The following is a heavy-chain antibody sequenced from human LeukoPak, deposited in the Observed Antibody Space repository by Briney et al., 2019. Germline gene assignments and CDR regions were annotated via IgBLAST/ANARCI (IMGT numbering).Heavy chain of an antibody. CDR3: ARWGFSSNWYFFDF. CDR2: VYYSGNT. D-gene: IGHD6-13*01. J-gene: IGHJ4*02. V-gene: IGHV4-39*01. Sequence: SETLSLTCTVSGGSISSRSYYWGWIRQPPGKGLEWIGNVYYSGNTYYNPFLKSRATISVDTSKNQFSLKLTSLTAADTALFYCARWGFSSNWYFFDFWGQGTLVTVSS. CDR1: GGSISSRSYY.